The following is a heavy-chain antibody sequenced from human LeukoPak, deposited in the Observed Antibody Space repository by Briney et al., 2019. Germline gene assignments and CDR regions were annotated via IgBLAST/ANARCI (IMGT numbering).Heavy chain of an antibody. D-gene: IGHD5-24*01. CDR3: ARQDLEMGPFDY. J-gene: IGHJ4*02. Sequence: GESLKISGKGSGYIFSNSWIGWVGQLPGKGLEWMGIIYPGDSDTRYSPSFQGQVTISADKSISTPYLQWSSLKASDTAMYYWARQDLEMGPFDYWGQGTLVTVSS. CDR2: IYPGDSDT. CDR1: GYIFSNSW. V-gene: IGHV5-51*01.